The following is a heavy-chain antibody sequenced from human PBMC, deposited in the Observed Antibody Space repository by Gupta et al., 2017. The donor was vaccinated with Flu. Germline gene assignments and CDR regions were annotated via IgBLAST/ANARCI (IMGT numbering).Heavy chain of an antibody. CDR1: GFTFSSSG. J-gene: IGHJ2*01. CDR2: IWYDGSNK. CDR3: ARDCSSTSCYGFDL. V-gene: IGHV3-33*01. Sequence: QVQLVESGGGVVQPGRSLRLSCAASGFTFSSSGMHWVRQAPGKGLEWVAVIWYDGSNKYYADSVKGRFTISRDNSKNTLYLQMNSLRAEDTAVYYCARDCSSTSCYGFDLWGRGTLVTVSS. D-gene: IGHD2-2*01.